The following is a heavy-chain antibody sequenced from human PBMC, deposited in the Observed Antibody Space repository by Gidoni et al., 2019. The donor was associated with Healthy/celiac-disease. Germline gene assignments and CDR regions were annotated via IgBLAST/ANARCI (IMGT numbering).Heavy chain of an antibody. V-gene: IGHV3-7*03. CDR1: GFTFSTSW. CDR3: ARDDFWSGVNSYYYYYGMDV. Sequence: EVQLVESGGGLVQPGGSLRLSCAASGFTFSTSWMSWVRQAPGKGLEWVANVKQDGSEKYYVDSVKGRFTISRDNAKNSLYLQMNSLRAEDTAVYYCARDDFWSGVNSYYYYYGMDVWGQGTTVTVSS. D-gene: IGHD3-3*01. CDR2: VKQDGSEK. J-gene: IGHJ6*02.